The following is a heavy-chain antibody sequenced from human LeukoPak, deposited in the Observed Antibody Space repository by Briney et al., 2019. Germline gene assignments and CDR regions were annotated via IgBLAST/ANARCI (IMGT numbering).Heavy chain of an antibody. V-gene: IGHV3-7*01. CDR3: ARAELPYYYDTPGAFDI. CDR1: GFTFSSYG. CDR2: IKQDGSEK. Sequence: GGSLRLSCAASGFTFSSYGMHWVRQAPGKGLEWVANIKQDGSEKYYVDSVKGRFTISRDNAKNSLYLQMNSLRAEDTAVYYCARAELPYYYDTPGAFDIWGQGTMVTVSS. J-gene: IGHJ3*02. D-gene: IGHD3-22*01.